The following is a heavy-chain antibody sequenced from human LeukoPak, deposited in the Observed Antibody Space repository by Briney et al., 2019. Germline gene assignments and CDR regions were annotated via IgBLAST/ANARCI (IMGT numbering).Heavy chain of an antibody. D-gene: IGHD2-2*01. CDR3: ASSLVPDARGSYYMDV. Sequence: PSETLSLTCAVYGGSFSGYYWSWIRQPPGKGLEWIGEINHSGSTNYNPSLKSRVTISVDTSKNQFSLKLSSVTAADTAVYYCASSLVPDARGSYYMDVWGKGTTVTVSS. V-gene: IGHV4-34*01. CDR2: INHSGST. J-gene: IGHJ6*03. CDR1: GGSFSGYY.